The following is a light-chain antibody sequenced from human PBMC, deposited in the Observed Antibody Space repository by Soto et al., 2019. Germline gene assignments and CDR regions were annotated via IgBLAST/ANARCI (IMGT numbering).Light chain of an antibody. CDR3: QQCGGSPLFS. CDR2: TTS. V-gene: IGKV3-20*01. Sequence: EIVLTQSPGTLSLSPGERATVSCTASQSVTSSCLAWYQRKPGQAPRLLIHTTSIRATDIPDRFSGSGSGTDFTLTISRLQPEDSAVYYCQQCGGSPLFSFGPGTKVDIK. J-gene: IGKJ3*01. CDR1: QSVTSSC.